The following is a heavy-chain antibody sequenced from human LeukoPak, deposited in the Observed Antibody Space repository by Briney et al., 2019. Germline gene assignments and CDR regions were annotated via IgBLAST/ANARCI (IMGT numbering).Heavy chain of an antibody. V-gene: IGHV3-7*01. Sequence: GGSLRLSCAVSGFTFSDYWMSWVRQAPGKGLEWVANIKQDGSEKYYVDSVKGRFTISRDSAQNSVDLQMNSLRAEDTAVYYCARVYGSMIVASTFDYWGQGTLVTVSS. CDR3: ARVYGSMIVASTFDY. J-gene: IGHJ4*02. CDR1: GFTFSDYW. D-gene: IGHD3-22*01. CDR2: IKQDGSEK.